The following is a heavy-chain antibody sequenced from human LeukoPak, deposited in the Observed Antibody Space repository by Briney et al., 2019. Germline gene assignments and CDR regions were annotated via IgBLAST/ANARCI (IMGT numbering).Heavy chain of an antibody. V-gene: IGHV4-39*07. J-gene: IGHJ6*03. D-gene: IGHD6-13*01. CDR1: GGSISSSSYY. CDR3: ARGEGSSSWYGRAYRNYYYMDV. CDR2: IYYSGST. Sequence: SETLSLTCTVSGGSISSSSYYWGWIRQPPGKGLEWIGSIYYSGSTYYNPSLKSRVTISVDTSKNQFSLKLSSVTAADTAVYYCARGEGSSSWYGRAYRNYYYMDVWGKGTTVTISS.